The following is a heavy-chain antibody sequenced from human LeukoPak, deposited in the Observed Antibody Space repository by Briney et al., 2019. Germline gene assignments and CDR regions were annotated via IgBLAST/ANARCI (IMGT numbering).Heavy chain of an antibody. D-gene: IGHD1-26*01. V-gene: IGHV4-4*07. J-gene: IGHJ5*02. Sequence: KPSETLSLTCTVSGGSISSYYWSWIRQPAGKGLEWIGRIYTSGSTNYNPSLKSRVTMSVDTSKNQFSLKLSSVTAADTAVFYCARGGVGPTTNWFDPWGQGTLVTVSS. CDR3: ARGGVGPTTNWFDP. CDR1: GGSISSYY. CDR2: IYTSGST.